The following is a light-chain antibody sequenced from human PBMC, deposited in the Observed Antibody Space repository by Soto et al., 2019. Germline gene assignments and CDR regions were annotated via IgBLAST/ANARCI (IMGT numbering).Light chain of an antibody. CDR2: GAT. V-gene: IGKV1-9*01. Sequence: IQLTQSPSARSAPAGEAGTIICRASQGISSFLAWYQQGPGKAPKLLISGATTLQSGVPSRFSGSGSGTNFTLTISSLQPEDFATYYCQQFKSYVSFGQGTRLEIK. CDR3: QQFKSYVS. CDR1: QGISSF. J-gene: IGKJ5*01.